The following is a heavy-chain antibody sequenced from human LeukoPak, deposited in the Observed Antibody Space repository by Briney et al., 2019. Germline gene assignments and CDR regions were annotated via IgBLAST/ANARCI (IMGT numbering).Heavy chain of an antibody. Sequence: SETLSLTCTVSGGSISSSSYYWGWIRQPPGKGLEWIGSIYYSGSTYYNPSLKSRVTISVDTSKNQFSLKLSSVTAADTVVYYCARRPVLYCSSTSCYVHPFHENYFDYWGQGTLVTVSS. D-gene: IGHD2-2*01. CDR3: ARRPVLYCSSTSCYVHPFHENYFDY. CDR2: IYYSGST. V-gene: IGHV4-39*01. CDR1: GGSISSSSYY. J-gene: IGHJ4*02.